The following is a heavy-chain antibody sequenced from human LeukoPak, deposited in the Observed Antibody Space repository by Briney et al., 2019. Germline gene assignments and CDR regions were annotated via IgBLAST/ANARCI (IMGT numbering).Heavy chain of an antibody. CDR2: ISSSSSTI. D-gene: IGHD3-22*01. CDR1: GFTFSSYS. CDR3: AREDRDYDSSGYYGY. J-gene: IGHJ4*02. Sequence: GGCLRLSCAASGFTFSSYSMNWVRQAPGKGLEWVSYISSSSSTIYYADSVKGRFTISRDNAKNSLYLQMNSLRDEDTAVYYCAREDRDYDSSGYYGYWGQGTLVTVSS. V-gene: IGHV3-48*02.